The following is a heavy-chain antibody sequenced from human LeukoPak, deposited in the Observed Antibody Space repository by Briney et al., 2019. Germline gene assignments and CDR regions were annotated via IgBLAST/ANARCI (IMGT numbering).Heavy chain of an antibody. Sequence: PGGSLRLSCAASGFTVSSNYMSWVRQAPGKGLEWVSLIYSGGSTHYADSVKGRFTISRDNAKNSLYLQMNSLRAEDTAVYYCARAGYFDWLLPYYYYYYGMDVWGQGTTVTVSS. D-gene: IGHD3-9*01. J-gene: IGHJ6*02. CDR2: IYSGGST. CDR1: GFTVSSNY. CDR3: ARAGYFDWLLPYYYYYYGMDV. V-gene: IGHV3-66*01.